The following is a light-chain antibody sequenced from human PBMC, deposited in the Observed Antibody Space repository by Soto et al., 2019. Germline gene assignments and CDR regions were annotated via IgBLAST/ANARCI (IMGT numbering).Light chain of an antibody. Sequence: SVLTQPPSASGSPGQSVTISCTGTSSDVGGYDYVSWYQQHPGKAPKLMIYEVTIRPSGVSDRFSGSKSGNTASLTVSGLQAEDEADYYCSSYKGGNPLYVFGIGTKVTVL. CDR1: SSDVGGYDY. CDR3: SSYKGGNPLYV. CDR2: EVT. V-gene: IGLV2-8*01. J-gene: IGLJ1*01.